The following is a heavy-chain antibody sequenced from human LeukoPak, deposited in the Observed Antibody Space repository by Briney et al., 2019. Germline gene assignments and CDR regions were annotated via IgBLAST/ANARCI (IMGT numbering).Heavy chain of an antibody. V-gene: IGHV3-48*02. CDR1: GFTFSTYN. CDR3: AREDDGSGSYYNVPWFDP. Sequence: GGSPRLSCAASGFTFSTYNMNWVRQAPGKGLEWVSYISSSSSTIYYADSVKGRFTISRDNAKNSLFLQMNSLRDEDTAVYYCAREDDGSGSYYNVPWFDPWGQGSLLTVSS. J-gene: IGHJ5*02. CDR2: ISSSSSTI. D-gene: IGHD3-10*01.